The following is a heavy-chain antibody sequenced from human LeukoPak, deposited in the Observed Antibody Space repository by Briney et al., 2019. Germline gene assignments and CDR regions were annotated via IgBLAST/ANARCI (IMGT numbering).Heavy chain of an antibody. D-gene: IGHD3-9*01. Sequence: GRSLRLSCAASGFTFSSYAMHWVRQAPGKGLEWMSFISYDGRNKYHADIVRGRFTISRDNSKNTLYLQMNSLRVEDTAVYFCVRGDYDILTGSYWGQGVLVTV. V-gene: IGHV3-30*04. CDR3: VRGDYDILTGSY. J-gene: IGHJ4*02. CDR1: GFTFSSYA. CDR2: ISYDGRNK.